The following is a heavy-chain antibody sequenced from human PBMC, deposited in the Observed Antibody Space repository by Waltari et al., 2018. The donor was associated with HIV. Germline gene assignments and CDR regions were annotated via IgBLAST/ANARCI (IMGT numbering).Heavy chain of an antibody. CDR1: GFPFNIDE. J-gene: IGHJ4*02. CDR2: ISNSGGTI. CDR3: ATGFSLDY. Sequence: DVQVVESGGGLVQPGGSLRLYCVVSGFPFNIDEMNWVRQAPGKGLEWISYISNSGGTIYYADSVKGRFTISRDNAKNSLYLQMNSLSAEDTAVYYCATGFSLDYWGQGTLVTVPP. D-gene: IGHD5-12*01. V-gene: IGHV3-48*03.